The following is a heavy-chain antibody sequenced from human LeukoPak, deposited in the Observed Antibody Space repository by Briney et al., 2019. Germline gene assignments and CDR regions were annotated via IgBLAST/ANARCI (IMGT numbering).Heavy chain of an antibody. CDR2: IYHSGST. V-gene: IGHV4-38-2*02. CDR3: ARGLLIHQPHFDY. Sequence: SETLSLTCTVSGYSISSGYYWGWIRPPPGKGLEWIGSIYHSGSTYYNPSLKSRVTISVDTSKNQFSLKLSSVTAADTAVYYCARGLLIHQPHFDYWGQGTLVTVSS. CDR1: GYSISSGYY. J-gene: IGHJ4*02. D-gene: IGHD3-22*01.